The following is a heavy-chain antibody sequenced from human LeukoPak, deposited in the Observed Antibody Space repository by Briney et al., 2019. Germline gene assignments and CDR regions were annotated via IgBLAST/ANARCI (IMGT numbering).Heavy chain of an antibody. J-gene: IGHJ3*01. CDR3: AHFKGGSFDF. CDR2: IYYSGST. D-gene: IGHD1-26*01. CDR1: GGSISSYY. Sequence: SETLSLTCTVSGGSISSYYWSWIRQPPGKGLGWIGYIYYSGSTNYNPSLKSRITISVDTSKNQFSLRLSSVTAADTAVYYCAHFKGGSFDFWGQGTMVTVSS. V-gene: IGHV4-59*08.